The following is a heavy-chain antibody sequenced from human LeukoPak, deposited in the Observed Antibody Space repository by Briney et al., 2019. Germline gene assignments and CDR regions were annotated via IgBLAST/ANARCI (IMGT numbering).Heavy chain of an antibody. V-gene: IGHV4-34*01. CDR3: ARLRDGSGYLSLFYYYMDV. CDR2: IYYSGST. Sequence: SETLSLTCAVYGGSFSGYYWSWIRQPPGKGLEWIGSIYYSGSTYYNPSLKSRVTISVDTSKDQFSLKLSSVTAADTAVYYCARLRDGSGYLSLFYYYMDVWGKGTTVTVSS. J-gene: IGHJ6*03. D-gene: IGHD3-22*01. CDR1: GGSFSGYY.